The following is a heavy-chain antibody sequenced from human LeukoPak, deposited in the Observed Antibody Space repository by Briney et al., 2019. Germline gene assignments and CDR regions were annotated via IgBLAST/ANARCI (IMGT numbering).Heavy chain of an antibody. CDR2: SYYSGST. CDR1: GGSISSYY. J-gene: IGHJ4*02. Sequence: SETLSLTCTVSGGSISSYYWSWIRQPPGKGLEWIGSSYYSGSTYYNPSLKSRVTISVDTSKNQFSLKLSSVTAADTAVYHCARGRRFLEWLSGREYYFDYWGQGTLVTASS. CDR3: ARGRRFLEWLSGREYYFDY. V-gene: IGHV4-39*01. D-gene: IGHD3-3*01.